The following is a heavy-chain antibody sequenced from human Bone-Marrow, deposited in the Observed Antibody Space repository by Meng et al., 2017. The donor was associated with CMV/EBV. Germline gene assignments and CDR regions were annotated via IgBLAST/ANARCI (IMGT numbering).Heavy chain of an antibody. D-gene: IGHD3-10*01. J-gene: IGHJ4*02. Sequence: GGSLRLSCAASGFTFSDYYMSWIRQAPGKGLEWVSVIYSAGTTHYADSVKGRFTISRDHSKNTMYLQMNSLRAEDTAVYYCARRLYGSGTLDYWGQGTLVTVSS. CDR1: GFTFSDYY. V-gene: IGHV3-53*01. CDR2: IYSAGTT. CDR3: ARRLYGSGTLDY.